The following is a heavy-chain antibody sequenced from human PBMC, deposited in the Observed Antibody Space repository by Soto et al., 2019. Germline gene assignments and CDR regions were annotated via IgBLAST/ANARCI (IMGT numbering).Heavy chain of an antibody. CDR2: IYHIGTT. CDR1: GDSMSPSY. D-gene: IGHD3-10*01. Sequence: ETLSLTCAVSGDSMSPSYWSWIRQPPGKGLEWILYIYHIGTTTYNPSLESRVTISLESSKNQFSLKLTSVTAAETAVYYCARFRRNYFRXWGRGTRVTVSX. J-gene: IGHJ4*02. CDR3: ARFRRNYFRX. V-gene: IGHV4-59*01.